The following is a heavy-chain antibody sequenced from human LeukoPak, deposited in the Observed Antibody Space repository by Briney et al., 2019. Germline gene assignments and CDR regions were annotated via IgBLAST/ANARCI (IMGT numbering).Heavy chain of an antibody. CDR2: ISSNGRTI. D-gene: IGHD6-19*01. Sequence: GGSLRLSCATSGLPFSDYYMSWIREAPGKGLEWISYISSNGRTIYYADSVKGRFTISRDNARKSVYLQMNSLRAEDTAIYYCARTQQWLVSGFDPWGQGTLVTVSS. J-gene: IGHJ5*02. CDR1: GLPFSDYY. V-gene: IGHV3-11*01. CDR3: ARTQQWLVSGFDP.